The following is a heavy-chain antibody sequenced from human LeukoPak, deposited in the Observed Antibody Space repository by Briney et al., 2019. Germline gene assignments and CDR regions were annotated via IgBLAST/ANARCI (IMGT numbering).Heavy chain of an antibody. CDR3: ARDSRQDGYPYFDY. J-gene: IGHJ4*02. V-gene: IGHV4-39*07. CDR1: GGSISSSSYY. CDR2: IYYSGST. Sequence: PPETLSLTCTVSGGSISSSSYYWGWLRQPPGKRLEWTGSIYYSGSTYYNPSLKSRVTISVDTSKNQFSLKLSSVTAADTAVYYCARDSRQDGYPYFDYWGQGTLVTVSS. D-gene: IGHD5-18*01.